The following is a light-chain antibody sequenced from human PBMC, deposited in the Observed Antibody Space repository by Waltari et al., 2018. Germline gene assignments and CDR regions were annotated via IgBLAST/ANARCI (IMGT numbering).Light chain of an antibody. J-gene: IGLJ2*01. Sequence: QSALTQPRSVSGSPGQSVTISCTGTSSDVGGYNYVSWYTHHPGKAPKLMIYDVSKRPSGVPDRFSGSKSGNTASLTISGLQAEDEADYYCCSYAGSYNVVFGGGTKLTVL. CDR3: CSYAGSYNVV. V-gene: IGLV2-11*01. CDR1: SSDVGGYNY. CDR2: DVS.